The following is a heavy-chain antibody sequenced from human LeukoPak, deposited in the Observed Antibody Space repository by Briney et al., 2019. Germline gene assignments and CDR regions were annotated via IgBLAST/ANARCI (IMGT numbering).Heavy chain of an antibody. J-gene: IGHJ3*02. V-gene: IGHV1-18*01. CDR2: ISAYNGKT. CDR3: ARDQPVRLLQHSSTYFKHAFAI. Sequence: GAAVKVCFKTSGYSFTNYGIRWVRQAPGLGLEWMGWISAYNGKTNYAQKVQGRVTMTTDTSTSTAYLELRSLRFDDTAVYSCARDQPVRLLQHSSTYFKHAFAIWGQGSMVTVSS. D-gene: IGHD6-13*01. CDR1: GYSFTNYG.